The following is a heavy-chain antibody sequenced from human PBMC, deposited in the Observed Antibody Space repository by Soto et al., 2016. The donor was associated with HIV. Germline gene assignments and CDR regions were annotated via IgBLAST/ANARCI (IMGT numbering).Heavy chain of an antibody. J-gene: IGHJ6*03. CDR2: LYKNGSA. V-gene: IGHV4-59*12. CDR1: GGSISNYY. CDR3: ARVIGHYDILTAVYSYYYMDS. D-gene: IGHD3-9*01. Sequence: QVQLQESGPGLVKPSETLSLTCTVSGGSISNYYWGWVRQPPEKGLEWMGYLYKNGSANYNPSLKSRLIFSEDTSRNQISLKMKSVTSADTAIYYCARVIGHYDILTAVYSYYYMDSGDKGTTVTVSS.